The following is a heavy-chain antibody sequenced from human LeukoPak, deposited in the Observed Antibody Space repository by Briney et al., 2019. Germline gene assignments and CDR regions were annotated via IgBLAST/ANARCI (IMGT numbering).Heavy chain of an antibody. CDR3: ARPMVGASYFDF. D-gene: IGHD1-26*01. J-gene: IGHJ4*02. V-gene: IGHV5-51*01. CDR1: GSSFTTYW. Sequence: GPSLKISCKCSGSSFTTYWIGWVRQMPGKGLEWMGIIYPGDSDTRYSPSFQGQVTILADKSISTAYLQWSSLKASDTAMYYCARPMVGASYFDFWGQGTLVTVSS. CDR2: IYPGDSDT.